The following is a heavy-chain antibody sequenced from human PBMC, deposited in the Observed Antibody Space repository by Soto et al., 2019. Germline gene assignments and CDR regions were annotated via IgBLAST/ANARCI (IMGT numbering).Heavy chain of an antibody. CDR1: GGTFSSYA. D-gene: IGHD3-22*01. Sequence: SVKVSCKASGGTFSSYAISWVRQAPGQGLEWMGGIIPIFGTANYAQKFQGRVTITADESTSTAYMELSSLRSEDTAVYYCATPAPTDSRGRFDNWGQAILRTVSS. CDR3: ATPAPTDSRGRFDN. V-gene: IGHV1-69*13. CDR2: IIPIFGTA. J-gene: IGHJ4*02.